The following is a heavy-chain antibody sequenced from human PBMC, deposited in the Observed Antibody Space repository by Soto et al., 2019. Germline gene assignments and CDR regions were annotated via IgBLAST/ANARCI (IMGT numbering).Heavy chain of an antibody. V-gene: IGHV3-23*01. Sequence: PGGSLRLSCAASGFTFSDYYMSWIRQAPGKGLEWVSAISGSGGSTYYADSVKGRFTISRDNSKNTLYLQMNSLRAEDTAVYYCARARSRDDFWSGHVYDAFDIWGQGTMVTVSS. CDR1: GFTFSDYY. CDR3: ARARSRDDFWSGHVYDAFDI. CDR2: ISGSGGST. J-gene: IGHJ3*02. D-gene: IGHD3-3*01.